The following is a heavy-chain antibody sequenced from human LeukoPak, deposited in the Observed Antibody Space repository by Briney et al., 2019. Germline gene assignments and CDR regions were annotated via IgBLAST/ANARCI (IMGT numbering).Heavy chain of an antibody. Sequence: GGSLRLSCVVSGFTFSTYAMHWVRQAPGKGLEWVAVISFDGSNKYYGDSVKGRFTISRDNAKNSLYLQMNSLRAEDTAVYYCATKGAEVGATKGPFDYWGQGTLVTVSS. V-gene: IGHV3-30*03. CDR3: ATKGAEVGATKGPFDY. CDR2: ISFDGSNK. J-gene: IGHJ4*02. D-gene: IGHD1-26*01. CDR1: GFTFSTYA.